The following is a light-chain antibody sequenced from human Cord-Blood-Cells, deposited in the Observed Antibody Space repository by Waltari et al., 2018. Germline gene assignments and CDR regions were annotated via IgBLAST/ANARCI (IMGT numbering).Light chain of an antibody. CDR3: CSYAGSWV. CDR2: EGS. V-gene: IGLV2-23*01. CDR1: SSDVGSYNL. J-gene: IGLJ3*02. Sequence: QSALTQPASVSGSPGQSITISCTGTSSDVGSYNLVSWYQQHPGKAPKLMIYEGSKRHSGVSHRFSGANAGNTASLTIAGLQAEDEADYYCCSYAGSWVFGGGTKLTVL.